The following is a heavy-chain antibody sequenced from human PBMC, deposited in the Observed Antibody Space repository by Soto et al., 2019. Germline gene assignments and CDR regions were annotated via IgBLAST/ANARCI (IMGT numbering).Heavy chain of an antibody. Sequence: EVQLVESGGGLVKPGGSLRLSCAASGFTFSSYSMNWVRQAPGKGLEWVSSISSSSSYIYYADSVKGRFTISRDNAKNSLYLQMNSLRAEDTAVYYCATLRRQWLAYAFDIWGPGTMVTVSS. V-gene: IGHV3-21*01. CDR2: ISSSSSYI. CDR3: ATLRRQWLAYAFDI. CDR1: GFTFSSYS. D-gene: IGHD6-19*01. J-gene: IGHJ3*02.